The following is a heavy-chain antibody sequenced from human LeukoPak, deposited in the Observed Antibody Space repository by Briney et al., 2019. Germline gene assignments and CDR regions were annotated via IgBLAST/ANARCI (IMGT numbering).Heavy chain of an antibody. J-gene: IGHJ3*02. CDR3: ARDLWDSGSYYAFDI. CDR2: ISSSSSYI. Sequence: PGGSLRLSCAASGFTFSSYAMSWVRQAPGKGLEWVSSISSSSSYIYYADSVKGRFTISRDNAKNSLYLQMNSLGAEDTAVYYCARDLWDSGSYYAFDIWGQGTMVTVSS. D-gene: IGHD1-26*01. V-gene: IGHV3-21*01. CDR1: GFTFSSYA.